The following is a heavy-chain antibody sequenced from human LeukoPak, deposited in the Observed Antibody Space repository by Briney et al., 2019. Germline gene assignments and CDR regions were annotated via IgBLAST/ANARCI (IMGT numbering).Heavy chain of an antibody. V-gene: IGHV4-61*01. Sequence: PSETLSLTCTVSGGSVSSGSYYWSWIRQPPGKGLEWIGYIYYSGSTNHNPSLKSRVTISVDTSKNQFSLKLSSVTAADTAVYYCARESIAVAAPFDYWGQGTLVTVSS. CDR1: GGSVSSGSYY. J-gene: IGHJ4*02. D-gene: IGHD6-19*01. CDR3: ARESIAVAAPFDY. CDR2: IYYSGST.